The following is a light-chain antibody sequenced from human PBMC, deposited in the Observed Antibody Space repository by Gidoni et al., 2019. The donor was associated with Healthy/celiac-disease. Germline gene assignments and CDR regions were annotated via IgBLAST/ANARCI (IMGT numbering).Light chain of an antibody. CDR3: QQYNYWPPGT. CDR2: DAS. J-gene: IGKJ1*01. CDR1: QSVSST. Sequence: EIVMTQSPATVCVSPGERATLSCRASQSVSSTLTWYQQKPGQAPRLLIYDASTRATGNPARFSGSGSGTEFTLTISSLQSEDFAVYYCQQYNYWPPGTFGQGTKVEIK. V-gene: IGKV3-15*01.